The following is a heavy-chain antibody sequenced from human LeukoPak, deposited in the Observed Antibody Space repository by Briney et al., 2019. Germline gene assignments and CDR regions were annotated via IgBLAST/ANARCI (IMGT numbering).Heavy chain of an antibody. V-gene: IGHV3-66*01. CDR1: GFSVTSNH. CDR3: ARDSSSYYFDY. D-gene: IGHD6-6*01. CDR2: IYTGGTT. J-gene: IGHJ4*02. Sequence: GRSLRLSCAASGFSVTSNHMNWVRQAPGKGLEWVSIIYTGGTTHYADSLNDRFTISRDDSINTLYLQMNSLRAEDTAVYYCARDSSSYYFDYWGQGTLVTVSS.